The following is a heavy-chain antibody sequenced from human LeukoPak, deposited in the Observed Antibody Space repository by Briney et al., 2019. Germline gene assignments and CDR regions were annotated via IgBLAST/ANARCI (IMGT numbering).Heavy chain of an antibody. D-gene: IGHD2-21*01. CDR1: GFIISHYA. Sequence: GGSLRLSCAASGFIISHYAMNWVRQAPGKGLEWVSSIASDGDTFYADSVKGRFTISRDISRNTLHLQMNSLRTDDTAVYFCAREAYRHLDLHNWGQGTLVTVSS. CDR2: IASDGDT. V-gene: IGHV3-23*01. J-gene: IGHJ4*02. CDR3: AREAYRHLDLHN.